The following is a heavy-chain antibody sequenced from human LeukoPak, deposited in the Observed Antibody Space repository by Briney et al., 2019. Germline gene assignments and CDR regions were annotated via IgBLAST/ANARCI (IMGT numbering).Heavy chain of an antibody. CDR2: MNPNNGNT. CDR3: ARGSGDYGDYEDDY. Sequence: ASVKVSCKASGYTFTSYDINWVRQDTGQGLEWMGWMNPNNGNTGYAQKFQGRVTMTRNTSISTAYMELSSLRSDDTAVYYCARGSGDYGDYEDDYWGQGTLVTVSS. CDR1: GYTFTSYD. V-gene: IGHV1-8*01. D-gene: IGHD4-17*01. J-gene: IGHJ4*02.